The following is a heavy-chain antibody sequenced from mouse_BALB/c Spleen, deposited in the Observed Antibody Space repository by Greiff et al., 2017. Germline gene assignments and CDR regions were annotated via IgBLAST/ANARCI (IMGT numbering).Heavy chain of an antibody. CDR3: ASLLLPYYAMDY. V-gene: IGHV5-15*02. CDR1: GFTFSDYG. D-gene: IGHD1-1*01. CDR2: ISNLAYSI. Sequence: EVKLQESGGGLVQPGGSRKLSCAASGFTFSDYGMAWVRQAPGKGPEWVAFISNLAYSIYYADTVTGRFTISRENAKNTLYLEMSSLRSEDTAMYYCASLLLPYYAMDYWGQGTSVTVSS. J-gene: IGHJ4*01.